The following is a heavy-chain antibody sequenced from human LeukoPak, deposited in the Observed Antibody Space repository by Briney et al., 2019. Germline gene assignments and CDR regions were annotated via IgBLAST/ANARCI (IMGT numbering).Heavy chain of an antibody. J-gene: IGHJ4*02. CDR3: ARQDNYGSVHH. Sequence: MPSETLSLTCTVSGGSISSSSYYWGWIRQPPGKGLEWIGSIYCSGSTYYNPSLKSRVTISVDTSKNQFSLKLSSVTAADTAVYYCARQDNYGSVHHWGQGTLVTVSS. V-gene: IGHV4-39*01. CDR2: IYCSGST. D-gene: IGHD3-10*01. CDR1: GGSISSSSYY.